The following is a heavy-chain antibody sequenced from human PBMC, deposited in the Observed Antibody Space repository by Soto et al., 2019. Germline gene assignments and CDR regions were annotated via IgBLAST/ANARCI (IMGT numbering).Heavy chain of an antibody. D-gene: IGHD2-21*01. Sequence: ETLSLTCAVYGGSFSGYYWTWIRQPPGKGLEWIGEINHTGSTDYNPSLKSRVTISVDTSKNQFSLKLSSVTAADTAVYYCARGIPRGAPDKYYLDSWGQGALVTVSS. CDR2: INHTGST. CDR1: GGSFSGYY. J-gene: IGHJ4*02. CDR3: ARGIPRGAPDKYYLDS. V-gene: IGHV4-34*01.